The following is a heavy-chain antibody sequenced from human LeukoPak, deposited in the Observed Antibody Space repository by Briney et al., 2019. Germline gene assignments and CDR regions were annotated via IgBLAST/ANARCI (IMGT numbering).Heavy chain of an antibody. CDR3: ARVGVGNYDFDY. CDR1: GFTFSSYW. CDR2: INTDGSTT. J-gene: IGHJ4*02. Sequence: TGGSLRLSCAASGFTFSSYWMHWVRQAPGKGLVWVSRINTDGSTTSSADSVKGRFTISRDNAKNTLYLQMNSLRAEDTAVYYCARVGVGNYDFDYWGQGTLVTVSS. D-gene: IGHD3-16*01. V-gene: IGHV3-74*01.